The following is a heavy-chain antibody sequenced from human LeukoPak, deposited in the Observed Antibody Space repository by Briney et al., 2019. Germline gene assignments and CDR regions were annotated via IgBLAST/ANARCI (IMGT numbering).Heavy chain of an antibody. D-gene: IGHD3-16*01. Sequence: GGSLRLSCAASGFTFSDYYIDWVRQAPGKGLEWVGRSRNKANSYTTEYAASVKGRFTISRDDSKNSLYLQMNSLKTEDTAVYYCARWERGFGYWGQGTLVTVSS. J-gene: IGHJ4*02. CDR3: ARWERGFGY. CDR2: SRNKANSYTT. CDR1: GFTFSDYY. V-gene: IGHV3-72*01.